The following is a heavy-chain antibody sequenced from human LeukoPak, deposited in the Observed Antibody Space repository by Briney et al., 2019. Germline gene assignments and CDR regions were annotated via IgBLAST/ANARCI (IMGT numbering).Heavy chain of an antibody. CDR3: ARTVTTMLGYYGMDV. D-gene: IGHD4-11*01. Sequence: SQTLSLTCTVSGGSISSGSYYWSWIRRPAGTGLEWIGRIYTSGSTNYNPSLKSRVTISVDTSKNQFSLKLSSVTAADTAVYYCARTVTTMLGYYGMDVWGQGTTVTVSS. V-gene: IGHV4-61*02. CDR2: IYTSGST. CDR1: GGSISSGSYY. J-gene: IGHJ6*02.